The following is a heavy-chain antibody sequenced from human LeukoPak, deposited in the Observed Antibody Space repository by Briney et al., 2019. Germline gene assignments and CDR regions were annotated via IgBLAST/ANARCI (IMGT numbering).Heavy chain of an antibody. J-gene: IGHJ4*02. D-gene: IGHD6-19*01. CDR2: IRYDGSNK. CDR1: GFTFSSYG. V-gene: IGHV3-30*02. Sequence: GGSLRLSCAASGFTFSSYGMHWVRQAPGKGLEWVAFIRYDGSNKYYADSVKGRFTISRDNSKNTLYLQMNSLRAEDTAVYYCAKEGEVAGSYYFDYWGQGTLVTVSS. CDR3: AKEGEVAGSYYFDY.